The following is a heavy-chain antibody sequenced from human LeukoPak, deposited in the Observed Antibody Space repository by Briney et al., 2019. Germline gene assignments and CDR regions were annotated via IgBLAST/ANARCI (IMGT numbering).Heavy chain of an antibody. J-gene: IGHJ6*02. CDR2: IYSGGST. V-gene: IGHV3-53*01. Sequence: GGSLRLSCAASGFIVNSNYISWVRQAPGKGLEWVSSIYSGGSTYYADSVKDRFTISRDNSKNTVYLQMNSLRGEDTALYYCARDATTISDIPYGMDVWGQGTTVTVSS. D-gene: IGHD3-3*01. CDR1: GFIVNSNY. CDR3: ARDATTISDIPYGMDV.